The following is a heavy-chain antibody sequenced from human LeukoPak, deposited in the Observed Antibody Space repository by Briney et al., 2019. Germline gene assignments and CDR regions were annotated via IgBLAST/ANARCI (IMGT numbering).Heavy chain of an antibody. Sequence: GASVKVSCKASGYTFISYDINWVRQATGQGLEWMGYMNPNSGNTGYAQKFQGRVTMTRNTSISTAYMELSSLRSEDTAVYFRARVPRTAVAIWGQGTMVTVSS. CDR3: ARVPRTAVAI. D-gene: IGHD6-19*01. CDR2: MNPNSGNT. CDR1: GYTFISYD. V-gene: IGHV1-8*01. J-gene: IGHJ3*02.